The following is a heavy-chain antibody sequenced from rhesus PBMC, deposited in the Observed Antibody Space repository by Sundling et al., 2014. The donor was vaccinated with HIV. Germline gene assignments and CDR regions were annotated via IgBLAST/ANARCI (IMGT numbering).Heavy chain of an antibody. V-gene: IGHV3S42*01. J-gene: IGHJ6*01. Sequence: EVQLVETGGGLVQPGGSLKLSCAASGFTFSSYGMSWVRQAPGKGLEWVSAISSGGGSTDYADSVKGRFTISRDNSKKTVSLQMNSLRAEDTAVYYCAKEVLQYLDWYLDSWGQGVVVTVSS. CDR2: ISSGGGST. D-gene: IGHD3-3*01. CDR1: GFTFSSYG. CDR3: AKEVLQYLDWYLDS.